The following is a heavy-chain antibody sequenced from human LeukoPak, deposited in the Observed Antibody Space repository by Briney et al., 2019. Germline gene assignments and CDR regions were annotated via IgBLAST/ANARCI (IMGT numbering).Heavy chain of an antibody. CDR2: IYYSGST. V-gene: IGHV4-59*01. J-gene: IGHJ4*02. CDR3: ARLPTSGSYPYFDY. D-gene: IGHD1-26*01. CDR1: GGSISSYY. Sequence: PSETLSLTCTVSGGSISSYYWSWIRQPPGKGLEWIGYIYYSGSTNYNPSLKSRVTISVDTSKNQFSLKLSSVTAADTAVYYCARLPTSGSYPYFDYWGQGTLVTVSS.